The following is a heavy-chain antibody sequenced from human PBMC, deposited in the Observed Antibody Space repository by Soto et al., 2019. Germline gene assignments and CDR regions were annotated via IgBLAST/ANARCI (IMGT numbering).Heavy chain of an antibody. CDR2: IDSGDDK. V-gene: IGHV2-5*02. CDR1: GFSLNTSGLG. D-gene: IGHD3-9*01. CDR3: THRRAFDWSLYEDY. Sequence: QITLKESGPTLVRPTQTLTLTCSSSGFSLNTSGLGVAWVRQSPGKALEWLAFIDSGDDKLYSPSLKTRLTITQDTSKNQVFLTLTNVDPVDTGTYFCTHRRAFDWSLYEDYWGQGTLITV. J-gene: IGHJ4*02.